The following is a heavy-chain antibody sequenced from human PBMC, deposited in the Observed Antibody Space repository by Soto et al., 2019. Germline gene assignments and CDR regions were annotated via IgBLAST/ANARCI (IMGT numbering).Heavy chain of an antibody. CDR1: GFTFSSYE. J-gene: IGHJ4*02. Sequence: PGGSLRLSCAASGFTFSSYEMNWVRQAPGKGLEWVSYISSSGSTIYYADSVKGRFTISRDNAKNSLYLQMNSLRAEDTAVYYCARDNFLGYYDFWSGILFDYWGQGTLVTVS. D-gene: IGHD3-3*01. V-gene: IGHV3-48*03. CDR3: ARDNFLGYYDFWSGILFDY. CDR2: ISSSGSTI.